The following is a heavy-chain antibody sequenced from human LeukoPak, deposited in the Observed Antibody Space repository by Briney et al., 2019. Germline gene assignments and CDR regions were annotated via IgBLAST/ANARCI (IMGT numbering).Heavy chain of an antibody. CDR1: GFTFSSYG. J-gene: IGHJ4*02. D-gene: IGHD6-13*01. V-gene: IGHV3-33*01. CDR3: ARGDPLWGIAAAGPTY. Sequence: PGGSLRLSCAASGFTFSSYGMHWVRQAPGKGLEWVAVIWYDGSNKYYADSVKGRFTISRDNSKNTLYLQMNSLRAEDTAVYYCARGDPLWGIAAAGPTYWGQGTLVTVSS. CDR2: IWYDGSNK.